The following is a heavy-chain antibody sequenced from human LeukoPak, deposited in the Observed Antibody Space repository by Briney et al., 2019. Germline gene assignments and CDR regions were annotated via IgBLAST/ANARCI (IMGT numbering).Heavy chain of an antibody. Sequence: ASVKVSCKASGGTFSSYAISWVRQAPGQGLEWMGRIIPILGIANYAQKFQGRVTITADKSTSTAYMELSSLGSEDTAVYYCASPRYCSSTSCYNSFDYWGQGTLVTVSS. J-gene: IGHJ4*02. CDR1: GGTFSSYA. V-gene: IGHV1-69*04. D-gene: IGHD2-2*02. CDR2: IIPILGIA. CDR3: ASPRYCSSTSCYNSFDY.